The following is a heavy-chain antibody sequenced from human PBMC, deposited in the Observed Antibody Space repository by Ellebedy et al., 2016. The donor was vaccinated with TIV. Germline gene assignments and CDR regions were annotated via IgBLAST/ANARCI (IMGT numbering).Heavy chain of an antibody. V-gene: IGHV6-1*01. CDR1: GDSVSSNRAA. D-gene: IGHD6-19*01. CDR2: TYYRSKWYN. J-gene: IGHJ6*02. CDR3: ARNGALAGDGEVDV. Sequence: SQTLSLTCAISGDSVSSNRAAWNWIRQSPSRGLEWLGRTYYRSKWYNDYAVSVKGRITVNPDTSKNQFSLQLNSVTPEDTAVYYCARNGALAGDGEVDVWGQGTTVTVSS.